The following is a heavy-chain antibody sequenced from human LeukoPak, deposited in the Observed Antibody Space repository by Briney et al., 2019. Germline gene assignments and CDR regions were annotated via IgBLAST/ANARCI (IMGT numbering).Heavy chain of an antibody. Sequence: SETLSLTCTVSGGSISSSSYYWGWIRQPPGKGLGWIGSIHYSGSTNYNPSLKSRVTISVDTSKNQFSLKPSSVTAADTAVYYCARGYCSGGSCYSYYYYNYMDVWGKGTTVTVSS. CDR3: ARGYCSGGSCYSYYYYNYMDV. J-gene: IGHJ6*03. V-gene: IGHV4-39*07. CDR1: GGSISSSSYY. D-gene: IGHD2-15*01. CDR2: IHYSGST.